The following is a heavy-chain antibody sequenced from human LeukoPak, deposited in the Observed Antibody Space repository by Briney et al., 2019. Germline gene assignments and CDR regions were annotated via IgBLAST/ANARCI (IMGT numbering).Heavy chain of an antibody. CDR1: GFTFSSYW. Sequence: GGSLRLSCAASGFTFSSYWMHWVRQAPGKGLVWVSRINSGGSSTSYADSVKGRFTISRDNAKNTLYLQMNSLRAEDTAVYYCARDWANYPGGYWGQGTLVTVSS. V-gene: IGHV3-74*01. CDR2: INSGGSST. J-gene: IGHJ4*02. CDR3: ARDWANYPGGY. D-gene: IGHD1-7*01.